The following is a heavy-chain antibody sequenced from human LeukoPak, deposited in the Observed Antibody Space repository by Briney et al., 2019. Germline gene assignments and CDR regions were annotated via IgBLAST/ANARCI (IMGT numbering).Heavy chain of an antibody. V-gene: IGHV3-66*01. Sequence: PGGSLRLSCAASGFTVSSTYLTWVRQAPGKGLEWLSVIYSGGCTYYADSVKGRFFISRDISENMVYLQMNSLSVEDTAVYFCSRGRPAHYFDSWGPGTLVTVSS. CDR2: IYSGGCT. CDR3: SRGRPAHYFDS. D-gene: IGHD6-6*01. CDR1: GFTVSSTY. J-gene: IGHJ4*02.